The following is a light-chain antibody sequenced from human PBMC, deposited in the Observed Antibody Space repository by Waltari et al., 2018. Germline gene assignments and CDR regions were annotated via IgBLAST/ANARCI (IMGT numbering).Light chain of an antibody. V-gene: IGLV3-1*01. Sequence: SYKVTQPPSVSVSPGQTATITFSGDDLGEKYTCWHQQKPGQPQKLIIYQDSQRPSGIPDRFSGSNSGKTATLTISGTQAMDEADYHCQAWDTTSLEYVFGTGTKLTVL. J-gene: IGLJ1*01. CDR1: DLGEKY. CDR2: QDS. CDR3: QAWDTTSLEYV.